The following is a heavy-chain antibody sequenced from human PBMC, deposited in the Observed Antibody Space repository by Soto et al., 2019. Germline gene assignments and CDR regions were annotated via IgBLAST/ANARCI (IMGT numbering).Heavy chain of an antibody. Sequence: GGSLRLSCAASGFTFSSYAMSWVRQAPGKGLEWVSVISGSGAITHYADSVKGRFTISRDNSKNTLYLQMNSLRAEDTAVYYCAREVGEDYYDSSGFLDYWGQGTLVTVSS. CDR2: ISGSGAIT. CDR3: AREVGEDYYDSSGFLDY. D-gene: IGHD3-22*01. V-gene: IGHV3-23*01. J-gene: IGHJ4*02. CDR1: GFTFSSYA.